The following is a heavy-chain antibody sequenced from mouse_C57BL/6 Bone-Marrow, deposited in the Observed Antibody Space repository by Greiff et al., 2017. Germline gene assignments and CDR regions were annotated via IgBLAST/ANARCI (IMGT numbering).Heavy chain of an antibody. CDR1: GYTFTDYN. J-gene: IGHJ4*01. CDR3: ARTQLRLPLYAMDY. Sequence: DVQLQESGPELVKPGASVKIPCKASGYTFTDYNMDWVKQSHGKSLEWIGDINPNNGGTIYNQKFKGKATLTVDKSSSTAYMELRSLTSEDTAVYYFARTQLRLPLYAMDYWGQGTSVTVSS. V-gene: IGHV1-18*01. CDR2: INPNNGGT. D-gene: IGHD3-2*02.